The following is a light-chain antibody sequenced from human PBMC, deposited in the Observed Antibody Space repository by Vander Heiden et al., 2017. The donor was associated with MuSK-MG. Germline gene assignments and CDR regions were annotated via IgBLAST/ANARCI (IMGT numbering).Light chain of an antibody. CDR2: EDS. V-gene: IGLV3-10*01. CDR3: YSTDSSGNHRV. CDR1: ALPKKY. Sequence: SYDLTQPPPAPVPPGQTARITCSGNALPKKYAYWYQQKSGQAPVLVIYEDSKRPAGIPERFSDSSSGTMATLTISGAQVEDEADYYCYSTDSSGNHRVFGGGTKLTVL. J-gene: IGLJ3*02.